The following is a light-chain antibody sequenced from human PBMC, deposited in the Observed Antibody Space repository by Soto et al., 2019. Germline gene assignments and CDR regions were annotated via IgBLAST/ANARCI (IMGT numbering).Light chain of an antibody. CDR2: DAS. CDR3: QQYDNLPYT. CDR1: QDISNY. J-gene: IGKJ2*01. V-gene: IGKV1-33*01. Sequence: DIQMTQSPSSLSASVGDRVTITCQASQDISNYLNWYQQKPGKAPKLLIYDASNLETVVPSRFSGSGSGTDFTFTISSLQAEDIATYYCQQYDNLPYTFGQGNKLEIK.